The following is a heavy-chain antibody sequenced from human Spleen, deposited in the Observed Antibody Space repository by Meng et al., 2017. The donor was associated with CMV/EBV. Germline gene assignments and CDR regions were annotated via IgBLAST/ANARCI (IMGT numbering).Heavy chain of an antibody. Sequence: YGGSFSGYYWSWIRQPPGKGLEWIGEINHSGSTNYNPSLKSRVTISVDTSKNQFSLRLSSVTAADTAVYYCARDWAGDVTRGDDWFDPWGQGTLVTVSS. J-gene: IGHJ5*02. CDR2: INHSGST. CDR1: GGSFSGYY. CDR3: ARDWAGDVTRGDDWFDP. D-gene: IGHD7-27*01. V-gene: IGHV4-34*01.